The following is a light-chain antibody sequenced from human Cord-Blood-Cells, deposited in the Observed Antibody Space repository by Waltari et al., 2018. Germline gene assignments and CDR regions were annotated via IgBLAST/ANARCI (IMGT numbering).Light chain of an antibody. Sequence: QSALTQPRSVSGSPGQSVTISCTGTSSDVGGYNYVSWYQQHPGKAPKLIIYDVSKRPSGVPDRFSGSKSGNTASLTISGLQAEDEADYYCCSYAGSYNVVFGGGTKLTVL. CDR3: CSYAGSYNVV. V-gene: IGLV2-11*01. CDR2: DVS. J-gene: IGLJ2*01. CDR1: SSDVGGYNY.